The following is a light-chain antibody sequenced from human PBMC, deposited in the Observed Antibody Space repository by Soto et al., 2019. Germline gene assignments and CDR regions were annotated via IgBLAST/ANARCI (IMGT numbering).Light chain of an antibody. V-gene: IGLV2-14*01. CDR2: EVT. Sequence: QSVLAEPASVSWSPGQSITISVTGTGSDAGAYEYVSWYQHHPGKAPKLIIYEVTNRPSGISARFSGSKSASTASLTISGLQAEDEADYYCSSYSNTNTLYVFGTGTKGTAL. J-gene: IGLJ1*01. CDR3: SSYSNTNTLYV. CDR1: GSDAGAYEY.